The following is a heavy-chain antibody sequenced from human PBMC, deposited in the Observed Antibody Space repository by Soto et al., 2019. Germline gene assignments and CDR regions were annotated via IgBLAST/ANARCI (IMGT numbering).Heavy chain of an antibody. CDR1: GDSVSNDNYY. Sequence: PSETLSLTCAVPGDSVSNDNYYWSWIRQPPGKGLEWIGYIYYSGTTNYNSYLKSRLSLSVDMSKNQFPLKLASVTAADTAVYFCARSQRGRTAFTFDYWGQGALVTVSS. CDR3: ARSQRGRTAFTFDY. D-gene: IGHD3-16*01. J-gene: IGHJ4*02. V-gene: IGHV4-61*01. CDR2: IYYSGTT.